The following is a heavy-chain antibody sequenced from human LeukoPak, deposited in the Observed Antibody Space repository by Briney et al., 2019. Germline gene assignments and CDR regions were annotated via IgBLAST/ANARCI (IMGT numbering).Heavy chain of an antibody. CDR3: ARDQEGFDY. V-gene: IGHV1-46*01. CDR2: IYPRDGSI. CDR1: GYTFTSNY. Sequence: ASVKVSCKASGYTFTSNYIHWVRQAPGQGLEWMGMIYPRDGSISYAQKFQGRVTVTRDTSTSTVHMELSGLRSKDTAVYYCARDQEGFDYWGQGALVTVSS. J-gene: IGHJ4*02.